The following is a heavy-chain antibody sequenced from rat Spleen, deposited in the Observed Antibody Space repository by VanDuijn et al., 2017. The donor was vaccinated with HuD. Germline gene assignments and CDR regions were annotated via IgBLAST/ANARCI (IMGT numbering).Heavy chain of an antibody. CDR3: TRENWVFDY. D-gene: IGHD5-1*01. J-gene: IGHJ2*01. Sequence: EVQLVESGGGLVQPGRSMKLSCAASGFTFSSFAMAWVRQAPKKGLEWIATITSGGSYTYYPDSVKGRFTISREDGRSTLYLQMNSLRSEDTATYYCTRENWVFDYWGQGVMVTVSS. V-gene: IGHV5-46*01. CDR2: ITSGGSYT. CDR1: GFTFSSFA.